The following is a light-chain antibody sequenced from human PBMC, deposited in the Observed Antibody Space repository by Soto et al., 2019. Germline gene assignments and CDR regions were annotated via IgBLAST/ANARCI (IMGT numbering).Light chain of an antibody. CDR3: CSYAGSSTYV. CDR2: EGS. V-gene: IGLV2-23*01. Sequence: QSALTQPASVSGSPGQSITISCTGTSSDVGSYNLVSWYQQHPGKAPKLMIYEGSKRPSGVSNRVSGSKSGNTASLTISGLQAEYEADYYCCSYAGSSTYVFGTGTQLTVL. J-gene: IGLJ1*01. CDR1: SSDVGSYNL.